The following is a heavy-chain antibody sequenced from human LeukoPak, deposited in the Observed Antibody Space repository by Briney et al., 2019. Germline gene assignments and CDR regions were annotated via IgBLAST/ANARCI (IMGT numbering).Heavy chain of an antibody. CDR1: GFTFSSYA. J-gene: IGHJ4*02. CDR3: GKTTAGYSSGQKPAWPVDY. CDR2: IFGSGGSP. D-gene: IGHD5-18*01. Sequence: PGGSLRLSCAASGFTFSSYAMHWVRQAPGKGLDWIAGIFGSGGSPHYADSVKGRFTISRDNSKNTVYLQINSLRAEDTAVYYCGKTTAGYSSGQKPAWPVDYWGQGTLVTVSS. V-gene: IGHV3-23*01.